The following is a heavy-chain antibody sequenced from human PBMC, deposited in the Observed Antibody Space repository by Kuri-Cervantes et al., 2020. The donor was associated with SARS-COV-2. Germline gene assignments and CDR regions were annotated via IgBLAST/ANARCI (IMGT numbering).Heavy chain of an antibody. V-gene: IGHV3-21*01. CDR2: ISSSSSYI. J-gene: IGHJ6*03. CDR1: GFTFSSYS. D-gene: IGHD2-2*02. CDR3: ANLPAAINNYYYYMDV. Sequence: GGSLRLSCAASGFTFSSYSMNWVCQAPGKGLEWVSSISSSSSYIYYADSVKGRFTISRDNAKNSLYLQMNSLRAEDTAVYYCANLPAAINNYYYYMDVWGKGTTVTVSS.